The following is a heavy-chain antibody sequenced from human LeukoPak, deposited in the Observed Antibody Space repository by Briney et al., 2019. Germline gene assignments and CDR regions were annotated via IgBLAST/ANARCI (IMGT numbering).Heavy chain of an antibody. CDR2: IKYDGSEK. J-gene: IGHJ4*02. D-gene: IGHD6-19*01. V-gene: IGHV3-7*01. CDR3: ATERGEYSSGWYFYFDY. Sequence: GGSLRLSCAASGFTFSSYAMHWVRQAPGKGLEWVANIKYDGSEKYYVDSVKGRFTISRDNTKNSLYLQMNSLRAEDTAVYYCATERGEYSSGWYFYFDYWGQGTLVTVSS. CDR1: GFTFSSYA.